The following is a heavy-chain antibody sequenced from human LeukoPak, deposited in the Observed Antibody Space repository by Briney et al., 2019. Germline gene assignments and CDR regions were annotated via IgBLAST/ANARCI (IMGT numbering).Heavy chain of an antibody. CDR2: IYTSVNT. D-gene: IGHD7-27*01. J-gene: IGHJ4*02. V-gene: IGHV4-61*02. Sequence: SQTLSLTCTVSGGSISSGSYYWSWIRQPAGKGLEWIGRIYTSVNTNYNPSLKSRVTISVDTSKNQFSLKLSSVTAADTAVYYCASRKLGNDYWGQGTLVTVSS. CDR3: ASRKLGNDY. CDR1: GGSISSGSYY.